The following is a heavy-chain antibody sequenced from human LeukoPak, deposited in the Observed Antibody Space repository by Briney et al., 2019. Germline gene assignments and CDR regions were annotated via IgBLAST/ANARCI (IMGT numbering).Heavy chain of an antibody. CDR2: ISYDGSKK. J-gene: IGHJ3*02. CDR1: GFTFSSN. CDR3: AKEYDRVHDAFDI. V-gene: IGHV3-30*18. D-gene: IGHD3-9*01. Sequence: PGRSLRLSCVVSGFTFSSNHWVRQAPGKGLEWVAVISYDGSKKYYAGSVKGRFTISRDSSKNTLSLQMNSLRAEDTAVYYCAKEYDRVHDAFDIWGQGTMVTVSS.